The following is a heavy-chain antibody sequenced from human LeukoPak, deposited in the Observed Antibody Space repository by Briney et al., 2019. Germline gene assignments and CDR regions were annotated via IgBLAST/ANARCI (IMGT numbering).Heavy chain of an antibody. CDR3: ARHAMGGDTAIIG. J-gene: IGHJ4*02. CDR2: IDPSDSYT. CDR1: GYSFTNYW. V-gene: IGHV5-10-1*01. Sequence: HGESLKISCKGSGYSFTNYWLSWVRQMPGKGLEWMGTIDPSDSYTNYSPSFQGHVTISADKSISTAYLQWSSLKASDTAVYYCARHAMGGDTAIIGWGQGTLVTVSS. D-gene: IGHD5-18*01.